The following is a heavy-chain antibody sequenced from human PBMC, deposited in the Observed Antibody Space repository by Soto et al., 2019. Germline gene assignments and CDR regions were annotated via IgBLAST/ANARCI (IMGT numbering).Heavy chain of an antibody. CDR2: ISGSGGST. J-gene: IGHJ4*02. V-gene: IGHV3-23*01. CDR1: GFTFSSYA. CDR3: AKDSALYSGNYYGYYY. D-gene: IGHD1-26*01. Sequence: PGGSLRLSCAASGFTFSSYAMSWVRQAPGKGLEWVSGISGSGGSTSHADSVKGRFTISRDNSKNTLYLQMNSLRAEDTAVYYCAKDSALYSGNYYGYYYWGQGTLVTVSS.